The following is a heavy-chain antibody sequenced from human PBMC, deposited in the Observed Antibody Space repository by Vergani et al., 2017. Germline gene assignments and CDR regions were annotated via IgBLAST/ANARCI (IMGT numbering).Heavy chain of an antibody. D-gene: IGHD4/OR15-4a*01. J-gene: IGHJ4*02. Sequence: EVQLVASGGGVVRPGGSLRLSCIISGVNFEDHMMNWVRQIPGKGLEWVSGINWSGGSTAYADSVRGRFIMSRDNAKNSLDLQMNSLRADDSAVYYCAKAGATWKAGFDYWGQGILVTVSS. CDR2: INWSGGST. CDR3: AKAGATWKAGFDY. V-gene: IGHV3-20*04. CDR1: GVNFEDHM.